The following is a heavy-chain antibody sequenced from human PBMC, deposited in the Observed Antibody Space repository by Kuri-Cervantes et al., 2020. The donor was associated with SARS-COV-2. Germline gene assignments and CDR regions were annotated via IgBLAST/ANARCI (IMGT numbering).Heavy chain of an antibody. CDR1: GFTFSSYS. D-gene: IGHD6-13*01. CDR3: AKHRLSGSSSAGGMDV. CDR2: ISSSSSYI. Sequence: GESLKISCAASGFTFSSYSVNWVRQAPGKGLEWVSSISSSSSYIYYADSVKGRFTISRDNAKNSLYLQMNSLRAEDTAVYYCAKHRLSGSSSAGGMDVWGQGTTVTVSS. J-gene: IGHJ6*02. V-gene: IGHV3-21*01.